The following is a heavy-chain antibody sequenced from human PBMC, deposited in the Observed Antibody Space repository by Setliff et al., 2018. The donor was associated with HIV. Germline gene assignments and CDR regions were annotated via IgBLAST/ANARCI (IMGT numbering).Heavy chain of an antibody. CDR1: GGSISSGSYY. J-gene: IGHJ4*02. V-gene: IGHV4-61*09. D-gene: IGHD3-10*01. Sequence: PSETLSLTCTVSGGSISSGSYYWSWIRQPAGKGLEWIGHIPTSGSTKYNPSLKSRVTISADTSKNQFSLNLSSVTAAETAVYYCARVGYHGSGRYSFDYWGQGTLVTVSS. CDR3: ARVGYHGSGRYSFDY. CDR2: IPTSGST.